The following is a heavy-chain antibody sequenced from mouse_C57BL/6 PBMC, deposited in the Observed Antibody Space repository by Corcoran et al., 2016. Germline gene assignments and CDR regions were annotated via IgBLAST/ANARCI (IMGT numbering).Heavy chain of an antibody. V-gene: IGHV3-6*01. CDR2: ISYDGSN. CDR3: AVYDSFAY. CDR1: GYSITSGYY. Sequence: DVQLQESGPGLVKPSQSLSLTCSVTGYSITSGYYWNWLRQFPGNKLEWMGYISYDGSNNYNPSLKNRISITRDTSKNQFFLKLNSVTTEDTATYYCAVYDSFAYWGQGTLVTVSA. D-gene: IGHD2-3*01. J-gene: IGHJ3*01.